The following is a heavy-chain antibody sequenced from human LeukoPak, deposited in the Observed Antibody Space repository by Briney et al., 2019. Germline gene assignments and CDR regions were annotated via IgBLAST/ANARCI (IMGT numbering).Heavy chain of an antibody. CDR1: GFTFSSYT. J-gene: IGHJ3*02. CDR3: ARFEHCSGGSCQLNAFDI. CDR2: ISTSGGTR. D-gene: IGHD2-15*01. V-gene: IGHV3-48*01. Sequence: GGSLRLSCAASGFTFSSYTMNWVRHAAGKGLEWVSYISTSGGTRFYADSVKGRFTISRDNAENSLYLQMNSLRAEDTAVYFCARFEHCSGGSCQLNAFDIWGQGTMVTVSS.